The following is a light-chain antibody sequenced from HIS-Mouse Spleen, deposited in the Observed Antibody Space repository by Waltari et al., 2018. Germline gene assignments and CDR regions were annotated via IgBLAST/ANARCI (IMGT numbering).Light chain of an antibody. CDR2: SNK. Sequence: QSVLTQPPSASGTPGQRVTISCSGSSSNIGSNTVNWYQQLPGTAPKLLIYSNKRLPSGVPARFSGSKSGTSASLAISGLQSEDEADYYCAAWDDSLNGVVFGGGTKLTVL. V-gene: IGLV1-44*01. CDR1: SSNIGSNT. CDR3: AAWDDSLNGVV. J-gene: IGLJ2*01.